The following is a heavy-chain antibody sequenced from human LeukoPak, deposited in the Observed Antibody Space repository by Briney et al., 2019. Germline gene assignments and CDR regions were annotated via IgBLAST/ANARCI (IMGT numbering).Heavy chain of an antibody. CDR3: ARDQDVYCSSTSCYDY. J-gene: IGHJ4*02. Sequence: ASVKVSCKASGYTFTGYYMHWVRQAPGQGLEWMGWINPNSGGTNYAQKFQGRVTMTRDTSISTAYMELSRLRSDDTAVYYCARDQDVYCSSTSCYDYWGQGTLVTASS. CDR1: GYTFTGYY. D-gene: IGHD2-2*01. CDR2: INPNSGGT. V-gene: IGHV1-2*02.